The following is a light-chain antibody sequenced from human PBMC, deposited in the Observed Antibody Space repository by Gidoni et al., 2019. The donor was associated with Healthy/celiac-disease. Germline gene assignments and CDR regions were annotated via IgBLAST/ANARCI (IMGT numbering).Light chain of an antibody. Sequence: DIQLTKSPSSLAASVGDRVTISCRASQSISSYLNWYQQKPGKAPKLLIYAASSLNSVVPSRFSGSGSGTDFTLTISSLQPEDFATYYCQQSYSTPQTFGQGTRLEIK. CDR3: QQSYSTPQT. CDR1: QSISSY. J-gene: IGKJ5*01. V-gene: IGKV1-39*01. CDR2: AAS.